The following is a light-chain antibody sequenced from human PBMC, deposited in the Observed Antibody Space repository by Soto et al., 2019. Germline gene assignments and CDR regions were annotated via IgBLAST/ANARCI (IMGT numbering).Light chain of an antibody. Sequence: DIQMTQSPSTLSASIGDTVIITCRASQSINSWLAWYQQKPGKAPKLLIHKASTLESGVPSRFSGSESGTESTLTISSLQPDDFATFYCQQYDRFPYTFGQGTKLEIK. CDR3: QQYDRFPYT. J-gene: IGKJ2*01. CDR1: QSINSW. V-gene: IGKV1-5*03. CDR2: KAS.